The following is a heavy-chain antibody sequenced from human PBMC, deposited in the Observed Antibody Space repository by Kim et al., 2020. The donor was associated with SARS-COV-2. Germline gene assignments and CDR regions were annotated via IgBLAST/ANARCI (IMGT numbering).Heavy chain of an antibody. D-gene: IGHD5-12*01. Sequence: SETLSLTCAVYGGSFSGYYWSWIRQPPGKGLEWIGEINHSGSTNYNPSLKSRVTISVDTSKNQFSLKLSSVTAADTAVYYCARVPMRWATTNYFDYWGQGTLVTVSS. CDR1: GGSFSGYY. CDR3: ARVPMRWATTNYFDY. V-gene: IGHV4-34*01. CDR2: INHSGST. J-gene: IGHJ4*02.